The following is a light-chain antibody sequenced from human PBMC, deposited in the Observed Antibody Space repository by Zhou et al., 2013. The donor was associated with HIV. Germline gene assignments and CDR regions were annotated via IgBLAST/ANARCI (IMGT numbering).Light chain of an antibody. J-gene: IGKJ1*01. CDR1: QSLVHSDGNTY. CDR3: MQGTEWPWT. Sequence: VMTQSPVSLPVTLGQPASISCRSYQSLVHSDGNTYLSWYQQRPGQSPRRLIYKVSNRDSGVPDRFSGSGSGTTFTLKITRVEADDVGVYYCMQGTEWPWTFGQGTKVEV. CDR2: KVS. V-gene: IGKV2-30*02.